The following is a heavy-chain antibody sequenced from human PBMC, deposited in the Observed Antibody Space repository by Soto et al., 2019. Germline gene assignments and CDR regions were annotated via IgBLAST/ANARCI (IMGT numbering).Heavy chain of an antibody. CDR1: GGSISSGGYY. CDR2: IYYGGST. J-gene: IGHJ4*02. V-gene: IGHV4-31*03. CDR3: ARANTGGIAAAGATGDFDY. D-gene: IGHD6-13*01. Sequence: SETLSLTCTVSGGSISSGGYYWSWIRQHPGKGLEWIGYIYYGGSTYYNPSLKSRVTISVDASKNQFSLTLSSVTAADTAVYYCARANTGGIAAAGATGDFDYWGQGTLFTVSS.